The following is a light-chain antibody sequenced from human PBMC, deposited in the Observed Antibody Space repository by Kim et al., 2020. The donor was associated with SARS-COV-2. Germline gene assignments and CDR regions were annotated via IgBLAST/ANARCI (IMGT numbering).Light chain of an antibody. Sequence: HTATLTCTGNTNQFGNRGAAWPQQHQGHPPKPLSYSNSDRPSGISERLSASRAGNTASLTITGLQPEDEADYYCSAWDDSLSAWVFGGGTQLTVL. CDR1: TNQFGNRG. V-gene: IGLV10-54*01. CDR2: SNS. J-gene: IGLJ3*02. CDR3: SAWDDSLSAWV.